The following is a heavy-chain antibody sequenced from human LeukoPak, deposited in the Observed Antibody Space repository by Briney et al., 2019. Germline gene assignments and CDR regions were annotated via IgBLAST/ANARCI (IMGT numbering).Heavy chain of an antibody. CDR3: ARDRLYNWNYVGAYYYYYGING. CDR2: ISAYNGNT. D-gene: IGHD1-7*01. J-gene: IGHJ6*01. Sequence: ASVKVSCKASGYTFTSYGISWVRQAPGQGLEWMGWISAYNGNTNYAQELQGRVTMTTDTSTSTAYMELRSLRSDDTAVYYCARDRLYNWNYVGAYYYYYGINGWRQGTTVTVSS. V-gene: IGHV1-18*01. CDR1: GYTFTSYG.